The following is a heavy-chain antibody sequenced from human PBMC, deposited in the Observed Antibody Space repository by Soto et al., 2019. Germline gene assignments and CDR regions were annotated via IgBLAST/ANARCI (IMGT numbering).Heavy chain of an antibody. CDR3: AKDVGYDFWSGSRGMDV. D-gene: IGHD3-3*01. CDR2: ISWNSSNI. Sequence: GGSLRLSCAASGFTFDDYAMHWVRQAPGKGLEWVSGISWNSSNIDYADSVKGRFTISRDNAKNSLYMQMNSLRAEDTALYYCAKDVGYDFWSGSRGMDVWGQGTTVTISS. J-gene: IGHJ6*02. V-gene: IGHV3-9*01. CDR1: GFTFDDYA.